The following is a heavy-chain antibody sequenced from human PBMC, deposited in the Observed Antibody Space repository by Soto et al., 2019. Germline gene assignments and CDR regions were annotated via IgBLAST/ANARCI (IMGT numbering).Heavy chain of an antibody. CDR3: VREDGKVGTNSAFDY. CDR2: INGRGNYI. D-gene: IGHD1-26*01. Sequence: PGGSLRLSCASSGFTFSTYTMYWVRQAPGKGLEWVSSINGRGNYIYYAESVKGRFTISRDDAKNSLYLQMDRLRAEDTALYYCVREDGKVGTNSAFDYWGLGALVTVSS. CDR1: GFTFSTYT. J-gene: IGHJ4*02. V-gene: IGHV3-21*01.